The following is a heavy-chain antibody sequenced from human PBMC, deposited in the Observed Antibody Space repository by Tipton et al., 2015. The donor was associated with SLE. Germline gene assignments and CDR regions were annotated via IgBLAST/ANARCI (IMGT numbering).Heavy chain of an antibody. V-gene: IGHV4-31*03. J-gene: IGHJ2*01. CDR2: TYYRGST. CDR3: ARGRWYFDL. CDR1: GGSISSNVYF. Sequence: TLSLTCTVSGGSISSNVYFWSWIRQHPGKGLEWIGYTYYRGSTHSNPSLRSRVTISVDTSKNQFSLKLSSVTAADTAVYYCARGRWYFDLWGRGTLVTVSS.